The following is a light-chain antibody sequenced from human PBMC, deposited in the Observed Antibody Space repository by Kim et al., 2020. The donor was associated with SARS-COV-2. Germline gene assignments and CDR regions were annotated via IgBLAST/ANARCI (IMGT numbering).Light chain of an antibody. Sequence: IVLTQSPGTLSLSPGERVTLSCRASQSVTSMYLAWYQQKPGQAPRLLIYGASNRATGIPDRFSGSGSGTDFTLTVSRLEPEDCAVFYCQQYENSPWTFGQGTKVDIK. CDR2: GAS. V-gene: IGKV3-20*01. CDR3: QQYENSPWT. CDR1: QSVTSMY. J-gene: IGKJ1*01.